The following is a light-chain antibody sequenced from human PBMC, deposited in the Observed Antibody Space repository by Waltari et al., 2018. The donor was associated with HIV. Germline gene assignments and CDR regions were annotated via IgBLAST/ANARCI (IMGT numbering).Light chain of an antibody. CDR3: AAWDDSLNGLWV. J-gene: IGLJ3*02. CDR2: TDN. Sequence: QSVLTQPPSVSGTPGQRVTISCSGASSNIGRNTVNWFQLLPGTAPKLLIYTDNQRPSGVPGRFSGSKSGTSASLAISGLQSEDEADYFCAAWDDSLNGLWVFGGGTKLTVL. V-gene: IGLV1-44*01. CDR1: SSNIGRNT.